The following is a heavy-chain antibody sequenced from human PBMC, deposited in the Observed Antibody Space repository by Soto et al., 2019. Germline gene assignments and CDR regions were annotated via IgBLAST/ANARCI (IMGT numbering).Heavy chain of an antibody. D-gene: IGHD3-16*01. Sequence: PGGSLRLSCAASGFTFSDYYMSWIRQAPGKGLEWVSYISSSGSTIYYADSVKGRFTISRDNAKNSLYLQMNSLRAGDTAVYYCARELRFENWFDPWGQGTLVTVSS. CDR3: ARELRFENWFDP. V-gene: IGHV3-11*01. CDR1: GFTFSDYY. CDR2: ISSSGSTI. J-gene: IGHJ5*02.